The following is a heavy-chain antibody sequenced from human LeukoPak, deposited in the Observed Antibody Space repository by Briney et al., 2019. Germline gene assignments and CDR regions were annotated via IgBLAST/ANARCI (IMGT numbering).Heavy chain of an antibody. CDR3: ARGEERSGLLYAFDI. J-gene: IGHJ3*02. CDR1: GGSLTGYY. Sequence: SETLSLTSTVSGGSLTGYYWSWIRQPPGKGLEWSGCVFYNGRTLYNPSLRSRVTISVDTSMTQSSLKLTSVTAADTAVYYCARGEERSGLLYAFDIWGQGTMVTVSS. CDR2: VFYNGRT. D-gene: IGHD3-3*01. V-gene: IGHV4-59*08.